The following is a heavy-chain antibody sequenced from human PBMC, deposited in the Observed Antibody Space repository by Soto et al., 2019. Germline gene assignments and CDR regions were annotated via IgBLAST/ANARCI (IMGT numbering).Heavy chain of an antibody. CDR1: GGTFSSYA. CDR2: IIPIFGTA. D-gene: IGHD4-17*01. Sequence: ASVKVSCKASGGTFSSYAISWVRQAPGQGLEWMGGIIPIFGTANYAQKFQGRVTITADESTSTAYMELSSLRSEDTAVYYCARNGDYAPFNWFDPWGQGTLVTVSS. J-gene: IGHJ5*02. CDR3: ARNGDYAPFNWFDP. V-gene: IGHV1-69*13.